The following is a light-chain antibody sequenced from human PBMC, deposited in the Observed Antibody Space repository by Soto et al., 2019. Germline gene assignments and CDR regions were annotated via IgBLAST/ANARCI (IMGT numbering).Light chain of an antibody. CDR1: SSDVGSYNL. CDR2: EVS. CDR3: TSYARSSPYV. V-gene: IGLV2-23*02. Sequence: QSALTQPASVSGSPGQSITISCTGTSSDVGSYNLVSWYQQHPGKAPKVMIYEVSKRPSGVSNRFSGSKFGNTASLTISGLQADVYADYYCTSYARSSPYVFGSGPKVT. J-gene: IGLJ1*01.